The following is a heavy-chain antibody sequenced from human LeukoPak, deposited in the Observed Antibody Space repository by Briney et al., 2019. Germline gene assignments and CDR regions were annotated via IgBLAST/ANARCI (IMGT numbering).Heavy chain of an antibody. CDR1: GFTFDDYA. CDR3: AKDYGDYGLGYFDY. Sequence: GGSLRLSCAASGFTFDDYAMHWVRQAPGKGLEWVSGISWNSGSIGYADSVKGRFTISRDNAKNSLYLQMNSLRAEDTALYYCAKDYGDYGLGYFDYWGQGTLVTVSS. CDR2: ISWNSGSI. V-gene: IGHV3-9*01. J-gene: IGHJ4*02. D-gene: IGHD4-17*01.